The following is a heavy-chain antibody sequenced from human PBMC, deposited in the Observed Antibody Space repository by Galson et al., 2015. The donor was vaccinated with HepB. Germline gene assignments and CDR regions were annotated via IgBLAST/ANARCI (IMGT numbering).Heavy chain of an antibody. J-gene: IGHJ3*02. CDR2: IKQDGSEK. V-gene: IGHV3-7*03. D-gene: IGHD2-2*01. CDR1: GFTFSSYW. Sequence: SLRLSCAASGFTFSSYWMSWVRQAPGKGLEWVANIKQDGSEKYYVDSVKGRFTISRDNAKNSLYLQMNSLRAEDTAVYYCAREGGCSSTSCYLGYAFDIWGQGTMVTVSS. CDR3: AREGGCSSTSCYLGYAFDI.